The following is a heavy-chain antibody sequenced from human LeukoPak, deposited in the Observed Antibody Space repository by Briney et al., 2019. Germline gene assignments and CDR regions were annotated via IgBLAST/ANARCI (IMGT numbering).Heavy chain of an antibody. CDR3: ARSLSGYSKFDY. V-gene: IGHV4-59*01. Sequence: SETLSLTCTVSGGSISSYYWGWIRQPPGKGLEWIGYIYYSGSTNYNPSLKSRVTISVDTSKNQFSLKLSSVTAADTAVYYCARSLSGYSKFDYWGQGTLVTVSS. CDR1: GGSISSYY. D-gene: IGHD5-18*01. CDR2: IYYSGST. J-gene: IGHJ4*02.